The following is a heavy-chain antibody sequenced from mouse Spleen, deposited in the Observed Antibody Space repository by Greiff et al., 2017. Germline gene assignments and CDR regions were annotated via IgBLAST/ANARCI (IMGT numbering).Heavy chain of an antibody. Sequence: VQLQQSGPELVKPGASVKISCKASGYTFTDYYMNWVKQSHGKSLEWIGDINPNNGGTSYNQKFKGKATLTVDKSSSTAYMELRSLTSEDSAVYYCARDGSSLYYYAMDYWGQGTSVTVSS. CDR2: INPNNGGT. CDR1: GYTFTDYY. D-gene: IGHD1-1*01. J-gene: IGHJ4*01. V-gene: IGHV1-26*01. CDR3: ARDGSSLYYYAMDY.